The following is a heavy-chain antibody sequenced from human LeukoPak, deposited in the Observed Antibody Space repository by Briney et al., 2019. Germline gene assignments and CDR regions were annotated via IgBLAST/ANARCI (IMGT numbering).Heavy chain of an antibody. CDR2: ISGSGGSP. CDR3: AKDRPYSTVYYFDY. Sequence: PGGSLRLSWAASGFTFSSYAMSWVRQAPGKGLEWVSGISGSGGSPYYADSVKGRFTISRDNSKNTLYLQINSLRAEDTAVYYCAKDRPYSTVYYFDYWGQGTLVTVSS. D-gene: IGHD6-13*01. J-gene: IGHJ4*02. CDR1: GFTFSSYA. V-gene: IGHV3-23*01.